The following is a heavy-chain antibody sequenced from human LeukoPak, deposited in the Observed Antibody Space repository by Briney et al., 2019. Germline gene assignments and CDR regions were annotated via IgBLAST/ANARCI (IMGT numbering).Heavy chain of an antibody. CDR2: INHTGST. CDR1: GGSFSGYY. V-gene: IGHV4-34*01. CDR3: ARDSGPNFDY. J-gene: IGHJ4*02. Sequence: SETLSLTCAVFGGSFSGYYWSWIRQPPGKGLEWIGEINHTGSTNYNPSLKSRVTMSVDTSKNQFSLKLSSVTAADTAVYHCARDSGPNFDYWGQGTLVTVSS.